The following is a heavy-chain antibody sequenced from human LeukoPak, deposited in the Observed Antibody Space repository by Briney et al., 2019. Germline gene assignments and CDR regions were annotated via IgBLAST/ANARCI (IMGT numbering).Heavy chain of an antibody. V-gene: IGHV1-69*13. J-gene: IGHJ6*02. Sequence: ASVKVSCKASGGTFSSYAISWVRQAPGQGLEWMGGINPLFRTANYALKFQGKVTITADESTSTAYLELGSLRSEDTAVYYCARGGGIFGVLTTAHYYGMDVWGQGTTVTVSS. CDR3: ARGGGIFGVLTTAHYYGMDV. CDR1: GGTFSSYA. CDR2: INPLFRTA. D-gene: IGHD3-3*01.